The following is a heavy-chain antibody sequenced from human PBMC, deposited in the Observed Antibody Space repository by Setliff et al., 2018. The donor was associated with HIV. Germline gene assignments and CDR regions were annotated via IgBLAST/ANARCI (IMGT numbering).Heavy chain of an antibody. J-gene: IGHJ4*02. D-gene: IGHD3-22*01. V-gene: IGHV1-8*02. CDR1: GGTFSSYA. CDR2: MNPNSGNT. Sequence: ASVKVSCKASGGTFSSYAISWVRQAPGQGLEWMGWMNPNSGNTGYAQKFQGRVTMTRNTSISTAYMELSSLRSEDTAVYYCARAPYYYDSSGYYLIDYWGQGTLVTVSS. CDR3: ARAPYYYDSSGYYLIDY.